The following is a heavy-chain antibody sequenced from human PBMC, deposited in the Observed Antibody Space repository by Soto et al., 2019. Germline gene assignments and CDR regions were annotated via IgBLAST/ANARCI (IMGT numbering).Heavy chain of an antibody. J-gene: IGHJ6*02. V-gene: IGHV3-7*05. CDR1: GFTFSSYW. CDR3: ARVGRDYYGSGSPSYGMDV. Sequence: GGSLRLSCAASGFTFSSYWMSWVRQAPGKGLEWVANIKQDGSEKYYVDSVKGRFTISRDNAKNSLYLQMNSLRAEDTAVYYCARVGRDYYGSGSPSYGMDVWGQGTTVTVSS. CDR2: IKQDGSEK. D-gene: IGHD3-10*01.